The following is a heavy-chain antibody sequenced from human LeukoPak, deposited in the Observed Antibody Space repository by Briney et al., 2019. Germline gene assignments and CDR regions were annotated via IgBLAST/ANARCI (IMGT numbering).Heavy chain of an antibody. Sequence: GGSLRLSCAASGFTFRSYWMSWVRQAPGKGLEWVANIKQDGSEKYYVDSVKGRFTISRDNAKNSLYLQMNSLRAEDTAVYYCARGDVVVVAAINYWGQGTLVTVSS. V-gene: IGHV3-7*01. J-gene: IGHJ4*02. CDR1: GFTFRSYW. D-gene: IGHD2-15*01. CDR2: IKQDGSEK. CDR3: ARGDVVVVAAINY.